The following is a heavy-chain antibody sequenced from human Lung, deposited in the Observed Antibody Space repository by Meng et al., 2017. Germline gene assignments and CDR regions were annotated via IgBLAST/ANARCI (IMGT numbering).Heavy chain of an antibody. V-gene: IGHV4-30-4*01. CDR2: IYNSGST. J-gene: IGHJ2*01. CDR1: GDSISSSNYY. Sequence: VQLQESGPGLVNPSQTLSVTCTVSGDSISSSNYYWSWLRQPPGKGQEWSGNIYNSGSTYYTPSLKSRITISVDTSKNQFSLKMSSVTAADTAVYYCARGQKGYFDLWGRGTLVTVFS. CDR3: ARGQKGYFDL.